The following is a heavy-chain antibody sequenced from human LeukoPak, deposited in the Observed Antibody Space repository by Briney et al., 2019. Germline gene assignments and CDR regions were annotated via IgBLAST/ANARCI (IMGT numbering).Heavy chain of an antibody. Sequence: GRSLRLSCAASGFTFSTYAMHWVRQAPGKGLEWVAVILYDGNNKYYADSVKGRFTISRDNSKNTLYLQMNSLRAEDTALYYCAKDIDDILTHPDYWGQGTLVTVSS. J-gene: IGHJ4*02. CDR3: AKDIDDILTHPDY. CDR1: GFTFSTYA. CDR2: ILYDGNNK. V-gene: IGHV3-30-3*01. D-gene: IGHD3-9*01.